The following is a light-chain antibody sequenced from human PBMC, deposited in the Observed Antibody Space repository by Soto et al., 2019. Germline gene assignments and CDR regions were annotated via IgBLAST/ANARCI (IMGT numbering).Light chain of an antibody. J-gene: IGKJ1*01. CDR2: GAS. CDR1: QNISPW. CDR3: QQYSSSAT. V-gene: IGKV1-5*01. Sequence: IQLTQAPSSLSASVGGRVTIACRASQNISPWLAWYQQKPGKAPKLLIYGASSLEGGVPSRFSGSGSGTDFTLTISSLQPDDFATYYCQQYSSSATFGQRTKVDIK.